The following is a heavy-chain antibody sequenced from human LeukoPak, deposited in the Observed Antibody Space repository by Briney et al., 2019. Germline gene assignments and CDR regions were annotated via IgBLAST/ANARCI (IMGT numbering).Heavy chain of an antibody. Sequence: SVKVSCKASGGTFSSYTISWVRQAPGQGLEWMGRIIPILGIANYAQKFQGRVTITADKSTSTAYMELSSLRSEDTAVYYCARENTYYYDSSGYYSFDYWGQGTLVTVSS. CDR1: GGTFSSYT. D-gene: IGHD3-22*01. CDR2: IIPILGIA. CDR3: ARENTYYYDSSGYYSFDY. J-gene: IGHJ4*02. V-gene: IGHV1-69*04.